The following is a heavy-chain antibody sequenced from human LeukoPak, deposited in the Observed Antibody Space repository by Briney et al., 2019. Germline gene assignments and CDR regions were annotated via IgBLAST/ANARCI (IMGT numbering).Heavy chain of an antibody. D-gene: IGHD2-2*02. CDR1: GFTFSSYS. Sequence: PGGSLRLSCAASGFTFSSYSMNWVRQAPGKGLEWVSSISSSSSCIYYADSVKGRFTISRDNAKNSLYLQMNSLRAEDTAVYYCARDGIVVVPAAIPGDYYYYMDVWGKGTTVTVSS. J-gene: IGHJ6*03. CDR2: ISSSSSCI. V-gene: IGHV3-21*01. CDR3: ARDGIVVVPAAIPGDYYYYMDV.